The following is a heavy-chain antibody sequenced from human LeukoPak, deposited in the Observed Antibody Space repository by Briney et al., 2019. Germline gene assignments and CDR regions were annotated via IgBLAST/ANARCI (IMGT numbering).Heavy chain of an antibody. CDR2: MNPNSGNT. J-gene: IGHJ6*03. V-gene: IGHV1-8*01. D-gene: IGHD3-16*01. CDR3: ARVVASGLGEENYYYYYYMDV. Sequence: GASVKVSCKASGYTFTSYDINWVRQATGQGLEWMGWMNPNSGNTGYAQKFQGRVTMTRNTSISTAYMELSSLRSEDTAVYYCARVVASGLGEENYYYYYYMDVWGKGTTVTVSS. CDR1: GYTFTSYD.